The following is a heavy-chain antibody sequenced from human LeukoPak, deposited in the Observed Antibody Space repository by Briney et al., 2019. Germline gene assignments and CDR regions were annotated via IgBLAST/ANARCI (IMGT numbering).Heavy chain of an antibody. CDR1: GYSFTNSW. CDR3: ARTEQLADWGYFDY. Sequence: GESLKISCKGSGYSFTNSWIAWVRQMPGKGPELMGIIYPGDSDTRYSPSFQGQVTISADKSISTAYLQWSSLKASDTAMYYCARTEQLADWGYFDYWGQGTLVTVSS. J-gene: IGHJ4*02. V-gene: IGHV5-51*01. D-gene: IGHD6-6*01. CDR2: IYPGDSDT.